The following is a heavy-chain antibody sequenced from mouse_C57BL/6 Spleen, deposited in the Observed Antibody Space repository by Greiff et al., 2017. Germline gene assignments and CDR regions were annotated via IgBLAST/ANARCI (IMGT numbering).Heavy chain of an antibody. CDR1: GFNIKDYY. D-gene: IGHD1-1*01. CDR3: ARSPLTAVVADYYAMDY. J-gene: IGHJ4*01. Sequence: EVKLVESGAELVKPGASVKLSCTASGFNIKDYYMHWVKQRTEQGLEWIGRIDPEDGETKYAPKFQGKATITADTSSNTAYLQLSSLTSEDTAVYYCARSPLTAVVADYYAMDYWGQGTSVTVSS. CDR2: IDPEDGET. V-gene: IGHV14-2*01.